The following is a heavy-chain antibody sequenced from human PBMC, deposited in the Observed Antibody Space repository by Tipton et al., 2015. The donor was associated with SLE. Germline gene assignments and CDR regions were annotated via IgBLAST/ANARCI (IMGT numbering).Heavy chain of an antibody. CDR3: AKDQGGSYDYFDY. Sequence: SLRLSCAASGFTFSSYGMHWVRQAPGKGLEWVAVIWYDGSNKYYVDSVKGRFTISRDNSKNALYLQMNSLRVEDTAMYYCAKDQGGSYDYFDYWGQGTLVTVSS. CDR2: IWYDGSNK. D-gene: IGHD1-26*01. V-gene: IGHV3-30*18. J-gene: IGHJ4*02. CDR1: GFTFSSYG.